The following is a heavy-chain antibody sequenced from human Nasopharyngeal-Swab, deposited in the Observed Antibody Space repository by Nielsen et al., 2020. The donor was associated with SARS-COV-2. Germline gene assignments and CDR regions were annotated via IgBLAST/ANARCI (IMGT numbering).Heavy chain of an antibody. CDR2: ISAYTGNT. D-gene: IGHD3-22*01. Sequence: ASVKVSCKVSGGTFSKYAINWVRQAPGQGLEWMGWISAYTGNTEFAQKFQGRVTMTTDTSTSTAYMELRSLRSDDTAVYYCARGVRDSSGFYLDYFDYWGQGTLVTVSS. J-gene: IGHJ4*02. CDR1: GGTFSKYA. V-gene: IGHV1-18*01. CDR3: ARGVRDSSGFYLDYFDY.